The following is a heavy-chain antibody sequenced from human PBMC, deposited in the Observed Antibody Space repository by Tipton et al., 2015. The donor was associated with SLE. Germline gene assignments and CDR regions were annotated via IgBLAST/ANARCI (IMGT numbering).Heavy chain of an antibody. CDR3: ARVGYSNYYYYYYGMDV. CDR1: GYTFTSYG. D-gene: IGHD4-11*01. J-gene: IGHJ6*02. CDR2: ISAYNGNT. V-gene: IGHV1-18*01. Sequence: QVQLVQSGAEVKKPRASVKVSCKASGYTFTSYGISWVRQAPGQGLEWMGWISAYNGNTNYAQKLQGRVTMTTDTSTGTAYMELRSLRSDDTAVYYCARVGYSNYYYYYYGMDVWGQGTTVTVSS.